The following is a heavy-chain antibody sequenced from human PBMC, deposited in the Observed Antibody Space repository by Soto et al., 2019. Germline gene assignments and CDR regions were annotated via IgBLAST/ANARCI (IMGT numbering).Heavy chain of an antibody. CDR3: ARVERGTATTVVDAFDI. CDR2: MSHSGGT. V-gene: IGHV4-34*01. Sequence: QVQLQQWGAGLLKPSETLSLTCAVFGGSVNSGNYYWSWIRQPPGKGLEWIGEMSHSGGTHFNPSLKRRVTMSVDTSQNQFSLKMSSVTAADSALYYCARVERGTATTVVDAFDIWGPGTMVTVSS. J-gene: IGHJ3*02. CDR1: GGSVNSGNYY. D-gene: IGHD1-1*01.